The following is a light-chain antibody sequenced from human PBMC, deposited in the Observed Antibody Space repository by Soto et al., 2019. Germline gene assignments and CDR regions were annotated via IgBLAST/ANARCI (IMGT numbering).Light chain of an antibody. V-gene: IGLV2-11*01. Sequence: QSALTQPRSVSASPGQSVTISCTGTSSDVGGYNYISWYQQYPGKAPKLIIFDVTKRPSGVPDRFSGSKSGNTASLTISGLQAEDEADYYCCSYSGYYTVVFGGGTKLTFL. CDR3: CSYSGYYTVV. CDR2: DVT. J-gene: IGLJ2*01. CDR1: SSDVGGYNY.